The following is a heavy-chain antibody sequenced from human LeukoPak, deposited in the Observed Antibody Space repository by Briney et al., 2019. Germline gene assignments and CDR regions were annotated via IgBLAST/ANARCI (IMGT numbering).Heavy chain of an antibody. D-gene: IGHD5-12*01. V-gene: IGHV3-15*07. CDR1: GFTFSNAW. Sequence: GGSLRLSCATSGFTFSNAWMNWVRQAPGKGLEWVGRIRSNSDGGTIDYAAPVKGRFTLSRDDSKTTLYLQMNSLQTEDTAVYYCARAEGATMLDYWGQGTLVTVSS. J-gene: IGHJ4*02. CDR2: IRSNSDGGTI. CDR3: ARAEGATMLDY.